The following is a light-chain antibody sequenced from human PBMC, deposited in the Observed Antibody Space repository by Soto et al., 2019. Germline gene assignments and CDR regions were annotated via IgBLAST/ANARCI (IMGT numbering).Light chain of an antibody. CDR1: QNINSW. CDR2: KAS. CDR3: LQYNDYSGT. V-gene: IGKV1-5*03. J-gene: IGKJ2*01. Sequence: DILMTQSPSTLSASVGDRVTITCRASQNINSWLAWYQQKPGKAPNLLIYKASNLESGVPSRFSGSGSGTEFPLTISSLQPDDFATYYRLQYNDYSGTFGQGTKLEIK.